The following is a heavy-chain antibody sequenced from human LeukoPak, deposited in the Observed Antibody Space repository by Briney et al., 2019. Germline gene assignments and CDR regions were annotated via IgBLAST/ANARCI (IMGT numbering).Heavy chain of an antibody. V-gene: IGHV3-21*01. CDR2: ISSSSSYI. CDR3: ARDLRTGDQGDY. J-gene: IGHJ4*02. Sequence: PGGSLRLSCAASGFTFSIYSMNWVRQAPGKGLEWVSSISSSSSYIYYADSVKGRFTISRDNAKNSLYLQMNSLRAEDTAVYYCARDLRTGDQGDYWGQGTLVTVSS. CDR1: GFTFSIYS. D-gene: IGHD7-27*01.